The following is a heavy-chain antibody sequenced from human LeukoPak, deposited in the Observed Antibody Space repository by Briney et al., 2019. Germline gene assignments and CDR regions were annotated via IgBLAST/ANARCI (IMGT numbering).Heavy chain of an antibody. CDR2: IYYSGST. V-gene: IGHV4-59*01. Sequence: PSETLSLTCTVSGGSISSYYWSWIRQPPGKGLEWIGYIYYSGSTNYNPSLKSRVTISVDTSKNQFSLKLSSVTTADTAVYYCTSHSYGSGPLDYWGQGTLVTVSS. D-gene: IGHD3-10*01. CDR1: GGSISSYY. J-gene: IGHJ4*02. CDR3: TSHSYGSGPLDY.